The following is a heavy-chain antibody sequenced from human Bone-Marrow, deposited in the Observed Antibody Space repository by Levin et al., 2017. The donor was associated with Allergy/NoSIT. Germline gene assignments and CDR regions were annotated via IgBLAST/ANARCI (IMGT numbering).Heavy chain of an antibody. CDR2: ISAYNGNT. V-gene: IGHV1-18*01. CDR3: ARDNWNGRAPPDY. J-gene: IGHJ4*02. D-gene: IGHD1-20*01. Sequence: GESLKISCKASGYTFTSYGISWVRQAPGQGLEWMGWISAYNGNTNYAQKLQGRVTMTTDTSTSTAYMELRSLRSDDTAVYYCARDNWNGRAPPDYWGQGTLVTVSS. CDR1: GYTFTSYG.